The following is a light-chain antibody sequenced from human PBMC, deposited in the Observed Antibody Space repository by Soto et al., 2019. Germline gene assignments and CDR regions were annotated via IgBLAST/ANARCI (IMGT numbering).Light chain of an antibody. J-gene: IGLJ1*01. CDR2: DVS. CDR1: RSAVGGYNY. V-gene: IGLV2-11*01. Sequence: QSALTQPRSVSGSPGQSVTISCTGTRSAVGGYNYVSWYQQHPGKAPKLMIDDVSKRPSGVPDRFSGSKSGNTASLTISGLQAEDEADYYCCSYAGSYAYVFGTGTKVTVL. CDR3: CSYAGSYAYV.